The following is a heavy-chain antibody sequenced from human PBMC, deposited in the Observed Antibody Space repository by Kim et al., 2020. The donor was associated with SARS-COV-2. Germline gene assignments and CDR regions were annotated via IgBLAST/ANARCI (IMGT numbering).Heavy chain of an antibody. Sequence: GGSLRLFCAASGFTFDDYAMHWVRQAPGKGLEWVSGISWNSGSIGYADSVKGRFTISRDNAKNSLYLQMNSLRAEDTALYYCAKFGPRFGELFNAFDIWGQGTMVTVSS. CDR2: ISWNSGSI. J-gene: IGHJ3*02. CDR3: AKFGPRFGELFNAFDI. V-gene: IGHV3-9*01. D-gene: IGHD3-10*01. CDR1: GFTFDDYA.